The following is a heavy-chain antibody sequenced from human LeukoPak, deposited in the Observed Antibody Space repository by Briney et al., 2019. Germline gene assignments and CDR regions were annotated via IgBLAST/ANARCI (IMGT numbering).Heavy chain of an antibody. D-gene: IGHD6-19*01. J-gene: IGHJ4*02. CDR2: IIPIFGTA. CDR1: GGTFSSYA. Sequence: GASVKVSCKASGGTFSSYAISWVRQAPGQGLEWMGGIIPIFGTANYAQKFQGRVTITADKSTSTAYMELSSLRSEDTAVYYCARDSHSSGWLLDYWGQGTLVTVSS. CDR3: ARDSHSSGWLLDY. V-gene: IGHV1-69*06.